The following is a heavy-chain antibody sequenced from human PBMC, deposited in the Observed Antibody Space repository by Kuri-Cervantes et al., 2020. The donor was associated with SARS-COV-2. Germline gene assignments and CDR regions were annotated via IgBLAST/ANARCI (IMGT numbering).Heavy chain of an antibody. Sequence: ASVKVSCKATGYTFTSYDINWVRQATGQGLEWMGGINPNSGNKGYAQKFQGRVTITADKSTSTAYMELSSLRSEDTAVYYCARVAGSYYYYYGMDVWGQGTTVTVSS. CDR3: ARVAGSYYYYYGMDV. J-gene: IGHJ6*02. CDR2: INPNSGNK. CDR1: GYTFTSYD. D-gene: IGHD2-15*01. V-gene: IGHV1-8*01.